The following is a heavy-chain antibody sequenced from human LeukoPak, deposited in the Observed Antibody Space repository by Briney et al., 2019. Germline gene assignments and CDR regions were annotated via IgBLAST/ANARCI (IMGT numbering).Heavy chain of an antibody. CDR1: GFTVSSSA. V-gene: IGHV3-30*04. D-gene: IGHD2-21*01. Sequence: GRSLSLSCAASGFTVSSSAMHWVRQAPSKGLEWVAVISYDGSNKYYADSVKGRFTISRDNSKNTLYLQMNSLRAEDTAVYYCARDYCGGDCYSDIWFDPWGQGTLVTVSS. J-gene: IGHJ5*02. CDR2: ISYDGSNK. CDR3: ARDYCGGDCYSDIWFDP.